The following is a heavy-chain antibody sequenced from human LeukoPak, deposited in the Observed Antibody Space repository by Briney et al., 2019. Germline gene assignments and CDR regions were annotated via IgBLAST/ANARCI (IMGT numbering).Heavy chain of an antibody. J-gene: IGHJ5*02. CDR2: INPNSGGT. Sequence: ASVKVSCKASGYTFTGYYMHWVRQAPGQGLEWMGWINPNSGGTNYAQKLQGRVTMTTDTSTSTAYMELRSLRSDDTAVYYCARKVRGVPNWFDPWGQGTLVTVSS. CDR3: ARKVRGVPNWFDP. V-gene: IGHV1-2*02. CDR1: GYTFTGYY. D-gene: IGHD3-10*01.